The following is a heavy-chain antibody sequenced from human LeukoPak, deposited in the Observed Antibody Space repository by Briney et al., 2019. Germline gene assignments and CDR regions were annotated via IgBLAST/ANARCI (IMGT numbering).Heavy chain of an antibody. CDR2: IKEDGSDK. CDR3: AREVVGATDAFDI. CDR1: GFTFSNFW. Sequence: GGSLRLSCAASGFTFSNFWMTWVRQAPGQGLEWVANIKEDGSDKNYVDSVKGRFSISRDNAKNTLYLQMNSLRIEDTAVYFCAREVVGATDAFDIWGQGTMVTVSS. V-gene: IGHV3-7*01. D-gene: IGHD1-26*01. J-gene: IGHJ3*02.